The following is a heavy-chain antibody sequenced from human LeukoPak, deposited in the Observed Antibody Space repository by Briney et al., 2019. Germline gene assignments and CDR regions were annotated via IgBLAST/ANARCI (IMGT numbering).Heavy chain of an antibody. Sequence: SETLSLTCTVAGASTSSSSYYWGWIRQPPGKGLEWIGSIYYNGSTYYNPSLKSRVTISVDTSKNQFSLKLSSVTAADTAVYYCARRPVLRYFDWLFQFAYWSQGTLVTVSS. V-gene: IGHV4-39*01. CDR1: GASTSSSSYY. CDR2: IYYNGST. CDR3: ARRPVLRYFDWLFQFAY. D-gene: IGHD3-9*01. J-gene: IGHJ4*02.